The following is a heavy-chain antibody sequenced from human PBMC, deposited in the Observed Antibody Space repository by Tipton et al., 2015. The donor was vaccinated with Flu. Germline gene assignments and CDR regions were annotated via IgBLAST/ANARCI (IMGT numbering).Heavy chain of an antibody. CDR1: GYIFTNNW. CDR3: TRSSRDGYNRGGFDY. Sequence: QLVQSGAEVKMPGEFLKISCKGSGYIFTNNWIGWVRQMPGKGLEWMGIIYASDSDTRYTPYFQGRVTISADKSINTAYLQWSSLEASATAMYYCTRSSRDGYNRGGFDYWGQGTLVTVSS. CDR2: IYASDSDT. D-gene: IGHD5-24*01. J-gene: IGHJ4*02. V-gene: IGHV5-51*01.